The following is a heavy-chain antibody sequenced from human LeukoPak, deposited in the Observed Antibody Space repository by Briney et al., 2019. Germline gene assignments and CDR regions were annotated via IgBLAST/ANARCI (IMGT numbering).Heavy chain of an antibody. D-gene: IGHD3-10*01. CDR3: AREKRITMVRGVIYYYYGMDV. V-gene: IGHV4-34*01. J-gene: IGHJ6*02. CDR2: ITHSGST. Sequence: SETLSLTCAVYGGSFSGYYWSWIRQPPGKGLEWIGEITHSGSTNYNPSLKSRVTISVDTSKNQFSLKLSSVTAADTAVYYCAREKRITMVRGVIYYYYGMDVWGQGTTVTVSS. CDR1: GGSFSGYY.